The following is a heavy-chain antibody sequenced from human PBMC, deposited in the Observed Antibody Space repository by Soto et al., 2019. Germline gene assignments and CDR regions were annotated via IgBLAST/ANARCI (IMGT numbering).Heavy chain of an antibody. J-gene: IGHJ6*02. V-gene: IGHV3-30*18. Sequence: QVQLVESGGGVVQPGRSLRLSCAASGFTFSSYGMHWVRQAPGKGLEWVAVISYDGSNKYYADSVKGRFTISRDNSKNTLYLQMNSLRAEDTAVYYCAKDAAEYYYDGMDVWGQGSTVTVSS. CDR1: GFTFSSYG. CDR3: AKDAAEYYYDGMDV. CDR2: ISYDGSNK.